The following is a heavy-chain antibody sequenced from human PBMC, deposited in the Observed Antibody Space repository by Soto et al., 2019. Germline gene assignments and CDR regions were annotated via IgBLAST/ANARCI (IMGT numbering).Heavy chain of an antibody. CDR2: IYYSGST. D-gene: IGHD3-10*01. V-gene: IGHV4-31*03. J-gene: IGHJ4*02. CDR3: AGGVRGATIYFDY. CDR1: GGSISSGGYY. Sequence: PSETLSLTCTVSGGSISSGGYYWSWIRQHPGKGLEWIGYIYYSGSTYYNPSLKSRVTISVDTSKNQFSLKLSSVTAADTAVYYCAGGVRGATIYFDYWGQGTLVPVSS.